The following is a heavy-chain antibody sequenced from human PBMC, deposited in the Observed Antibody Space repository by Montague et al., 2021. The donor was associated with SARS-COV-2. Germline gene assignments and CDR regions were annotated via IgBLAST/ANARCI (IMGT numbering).Heavy chain of an antibody. CDR2: ISFRSERT. V-gene: IGHV3-48*04. D-gene: IGHD3-16*01. Sequence: SLRLSCAASGFNFRDKSINWVRQAPGKGLEWVAHISFRSERTYYGDSVKGRFTISRDDAKNSLYLQMNSLRAEDTALYYCARDSPRGYAMDVWGQGTMVTVSS. J-gene: IGHJ6*02. CDR3: ARDSPRGYAMDV. CDR1: GFNFRDKS.